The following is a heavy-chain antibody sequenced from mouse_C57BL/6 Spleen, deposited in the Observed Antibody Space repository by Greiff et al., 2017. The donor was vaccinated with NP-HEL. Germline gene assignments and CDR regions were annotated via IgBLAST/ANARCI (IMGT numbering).Heavy chain of an antibody. CDR1: GYTFTDYY. Sequence: EVQLQQSGPELVKPGASVKISCKASGYTFTDYYMNWVKHSHGTSLEWIGDITPNNGGTSYIQKFKGKATLTVDKSSSTAYMVIRRLTSDDSAVYFCASGSNYKEDYWGQVTTLTVSS. CDR2: ITPNNGGT. J-gene: IGHJ2*01. D-gene: IGHD2-5*01. CDR3: ASGSNYKEDY. V-gene: IGHV1-26*01.